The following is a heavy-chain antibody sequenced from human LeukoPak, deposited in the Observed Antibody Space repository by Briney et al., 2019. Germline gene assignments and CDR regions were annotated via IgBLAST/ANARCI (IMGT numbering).Heavy chain of an antibody. CDR1: VFTFSSYI. Sequence: GGSLRLSCAASVFTFSSYIMNWVRQAPAKGREVGAIISYDGSNEYYADSVKGRFTISRDNSKNTLSLQMNSLRAADTAVYYCARDKGTSYLSSFAYWGQGTLVTVSS. V-gene: IGHV3-30*03. D-gene: IGHD6-6*01. J-gene: IGHJ4*02. CDR2: ISYDGSNE. CDR3: ARDKGTSYLSSFAY.